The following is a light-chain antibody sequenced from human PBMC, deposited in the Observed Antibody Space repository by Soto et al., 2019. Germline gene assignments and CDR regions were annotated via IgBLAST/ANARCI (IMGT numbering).Light chain of an antibody. V-gene: IGKV3-15*01. CDR2: DAL. Sequence: EIVMTQSPGTLSVSPGERATLSCRASQSVRSKLAWYQQKPGQAPRLLIYDALTRATGIPARFSGSGSGTEFTLTISSLQSEDFAVYYCQQYNNWPPITFGQGTRLEIK. J-gene: IGKJ5*01. CDR1: QSVRSK. CDR3: QQYNNWPPIT.